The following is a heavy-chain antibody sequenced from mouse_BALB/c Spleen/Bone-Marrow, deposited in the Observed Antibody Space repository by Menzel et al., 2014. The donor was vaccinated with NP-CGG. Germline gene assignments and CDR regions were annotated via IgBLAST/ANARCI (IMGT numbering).Heavy chain of an antibody. CDR3: ARDYFDY. CDR1: GYSITSDYA. J-gene: IGHJ2*01. V-gene: IGHV3-2*02. CDR2: ISYSGST. Sequence: EVKLMESGPGLVKPSQSLSLTCTVTGYSITSDYAWNWIRQFPGNKLEWMGYISYSGSTSYNPSLKSRISITRDTSKNQFFLQLNSETTEDTATYYCARDYFDYWGQGTTLTVSS.